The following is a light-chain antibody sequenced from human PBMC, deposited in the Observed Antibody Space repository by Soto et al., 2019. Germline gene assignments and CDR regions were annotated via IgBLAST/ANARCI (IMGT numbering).Light chain of an antibody. V-gene: IGKV3-15*01. J-gene: IGKJ1*01. CDR3: QQYNSWPQT. Sequence: IVMTQSPATLSVSPGERATLSCRASQSVSSNLAWYQQKPGQAPRLLIYGASTRATGIPARFSGSGSGTEFTLTISSLQSDDFAVYHCQQYNSWPQTFGQGTKVDIK. CDR2: GAS. CDR1: QSVSSN.